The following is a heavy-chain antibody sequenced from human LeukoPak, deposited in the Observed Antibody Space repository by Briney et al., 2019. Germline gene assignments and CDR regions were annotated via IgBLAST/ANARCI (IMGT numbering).Heavy chain of an antibody. D-gene: IGHD1-7*01. J-gene: IGHJ4*02. V-gene: IGHV3-21*01. CDR3: ARLMGTVTTYDY. Sequence: GGSLRLSCVGSGFTFSNYAMHWVRQAPGKGLEWVSSISGRSDSISYRESVKGRFTISRDNAKNSLYLQMNSLGAEDTAVYYCARLMGTVTTYDYWGQGTLVTVSS. CDR2: ISGRSDSI. CDR1: GFTFSNYA.